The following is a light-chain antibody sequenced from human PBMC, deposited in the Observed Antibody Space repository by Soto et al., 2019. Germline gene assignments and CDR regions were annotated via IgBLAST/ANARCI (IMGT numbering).Light chain of an antibody. CDR3: SSFSSSSTLGV. CDR1: SSDVGGYSY. J-gene: IGLJ2*01. V-gene: IGLV2-14*01. CDR2: EVS. Sequence: QSALTQPASVSGSPGQSITISCTGTSSDVGGYSYVSWYQQHPGKAPKLMIYEVSNRPSGVSNRFSGSKSGNTASLTISGLQAEDEADYSCSSFSSSSTLGVFGGGTKVTVL.